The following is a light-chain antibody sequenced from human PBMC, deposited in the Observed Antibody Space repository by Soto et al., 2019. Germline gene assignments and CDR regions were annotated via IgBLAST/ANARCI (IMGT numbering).Light chain of an antibody. CDR3: QQYNNWPPWT. J-gene: IGKJ1*01. Sequence: ILMTQSPATLSVSPGERATLSCRASQSVSNNLAWYQQKPGQAPRLLIYDASTRGTDIPARFSGSGSGTAFALTISGLQSEDFAVYYCQQYNNWPPWTFGQATKVEIK. V-gene: IGKV3-15*01. CDR2: DAS. CDR1: QSVSNN.